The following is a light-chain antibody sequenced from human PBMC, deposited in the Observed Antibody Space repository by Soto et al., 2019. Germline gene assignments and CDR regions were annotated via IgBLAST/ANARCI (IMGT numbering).Light chain of an antibody. CDR2: AAS. Sequence: IQLTQSPSSLSASVGDRVTITCRASQGISSYLAWYQQKPGKAPKLLIYAASTLQSGVPSRFSGSGSGTDFTLTISSLQPEVFATYYCQPLNSYHTFGQGTMLEIK. CDR1: QGISSY. CDR3: QPLNSYHT. V-gene: IGKV1-9*01. J-gene: IGKJ2*01.